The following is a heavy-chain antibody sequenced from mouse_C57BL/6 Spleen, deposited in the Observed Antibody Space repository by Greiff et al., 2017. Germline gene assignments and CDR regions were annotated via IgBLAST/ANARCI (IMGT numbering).Heavy chain of an antibody. D-gene: IGHD2-4*01. J-gene: IGHJ3*01. V-gene: IGHV3-6*01. Sequence: DVKLQASGPGLVKPSQSLSLTCSVTGYSITSGYYWNWIRQFPGNKLEWMGYISYDGSNNYNPSLKNRISITRDTSKNQFFLKLNSVTTEDTATYYCARDEGYYDYSSAYWGQGTLVTVSA. CDR3: ARDEGYYDYSSAY. CDR1: GYSITSGYY. CDR2: ISYDGSN.